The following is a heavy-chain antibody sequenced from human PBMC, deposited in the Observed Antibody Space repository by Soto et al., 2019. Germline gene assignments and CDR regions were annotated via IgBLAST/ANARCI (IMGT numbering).Heavy chain of an antibody. Sequence: SGGYLRLSCAASGFTFDDYAMHWVRQAPGKGLEWVSGISWNSGSIGYADSVKGRFTISRDNAKNSLYLQMNSLRAEDTALYYCAKDSGAVYGFWSGYSDYCGQGTRVTVSS. CDR1: GFTFDDYA. CDR3: AKDSGAVYGFWSGYSDY. V-gene: IGHV3-9*01. J-gene: IGHJ4*02. CDR2: ISWNSGSI. D-gene: IGHD3-3*01.